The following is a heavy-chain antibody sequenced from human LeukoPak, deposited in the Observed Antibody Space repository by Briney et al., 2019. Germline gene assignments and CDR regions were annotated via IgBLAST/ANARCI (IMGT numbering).Heavy chain of an antibody. CDR1: GYTFTSYY. CDR2: INPSGGST. Sequence: ASVKVSCKASGYTFTSYYMHWVRQAPGQGLEWMGIINPSGGSTSYAQKFQGRVTITTDESRSTAYMELSSLRSEDTAVYYCARDLGGYDDAGAFDIWGQGTMVTVSS. J-gene: IGHJ3*02. D-gene: IGHD5-12*01. V-gene: IGHV1-46*01. CDR3: ARDLGGYDDAGAFDI.